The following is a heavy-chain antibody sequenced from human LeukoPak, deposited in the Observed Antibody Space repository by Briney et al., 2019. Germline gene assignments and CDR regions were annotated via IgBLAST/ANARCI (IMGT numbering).Heavy chain of an antibody. CDR3: ARNSAMRDTAMGLFDP. Sequence: ASVKVSCKASGYTFTGYYMHWVRQAPGQGLEWMGWINPNSGGTNYAQKFQGRVTMTRDTSISTAYMELSRLRSDDTAVYYCARNSAMRDTAMGLFDPWGQGTLVTVSS. J-gene: IGHJ5*02. CDR2: INPNSGGT. V-gene: IGHV1-2*02. CDR1: GYTFTGYY. D-gene: IGHD5-18*01.